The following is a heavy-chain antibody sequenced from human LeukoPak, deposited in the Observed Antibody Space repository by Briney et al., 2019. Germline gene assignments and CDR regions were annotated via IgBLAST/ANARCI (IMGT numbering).Heavy chain of an antibody. CDR1: GFTFSSYA. D-gene: IGHD3-22*01. V-gene: IGHV3-30*04. CDR3: ARDTSYYYDSSGYIL. Sequence: GGSLRLSCAASGFTFSSYAMHWVRQAPGKGLEWVAVISYDGSNKYYADSVKGRFTISRDSSKNTLYLQMNSLRAEDTAVYYCARDTSYYYDSSGYILWGQGTMVTVSS. CDR2: ISYDGSNK. J-gene: IGHJ3*01.